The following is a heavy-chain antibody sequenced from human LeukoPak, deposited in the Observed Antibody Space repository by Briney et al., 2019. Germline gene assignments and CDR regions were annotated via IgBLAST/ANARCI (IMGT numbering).Heavy chain of an antibody. J-gene: IGHJ4*02. CDR1: GFTFSSYW. CDR3: ARGPRGYGSY. Sequence: GGSLRLSCAASGFTFSSYWMHWVRQAPEKGLVWVSRINSDGSSTSYADSVKGRFTISRDNAKNTLYLQMNSLRAEDTAVYYCARGPRGYGSYWGQGTLVTVSS. D-gene: IGHD3-10*01. CDR2: INSDGSST. V-gene: IGHV3-74*01.